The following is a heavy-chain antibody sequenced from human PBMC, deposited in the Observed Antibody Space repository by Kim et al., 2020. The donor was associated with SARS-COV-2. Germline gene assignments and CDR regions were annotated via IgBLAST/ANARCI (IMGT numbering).Heavy chain of an antibody. V-gene: IGHV4-39*01. D-gene: IGHD6-19*01. Sequence: SETLSLTCTVSGGSISSSSYYWGWIRQPPGKGLEWIGNIYYTGSTYYNPSLKSRVTISVDTSKNQFSLKLSSVTAADTAVYYCARPRDTSGWYRKSNWFDPWGLGTLVTVSS. CDR2: IYYTGST. J-gene: IGHJ5*02. CDR1: GGSISSSSYY. CDR3: ARPRDTSGWYRKSNWFDP.